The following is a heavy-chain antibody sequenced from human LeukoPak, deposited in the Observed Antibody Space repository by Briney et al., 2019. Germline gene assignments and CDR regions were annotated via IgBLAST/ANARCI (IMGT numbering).Heavy chain of an antibody. D-gene: IGHD3-3*01. Sequence: SETLSLTCTVSGGSISSYYWSWIRQPPGKGLEWIGYIYYSGSTNYNPSLKSRVTISVDTSKNQFSLKLSSVTAADTAVYYCARASNVYYDFWTSTSGDAFDIWGQGTMVTVSS. CDR1: GGSISSYY. J-gene: IGHJ3*02. V-gene: IGHV4-59*01. CDR3: ARASNVYYDFWTSTSGDAFDI. CDR2: IYYSGST.